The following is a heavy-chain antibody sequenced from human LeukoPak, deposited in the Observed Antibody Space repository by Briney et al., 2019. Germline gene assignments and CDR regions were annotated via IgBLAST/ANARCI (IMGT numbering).Heavy chain of an antibody. Sequence: PGGSLRLSCTASGFTFSNFWMGWVRQAPGKGLEWVSAISGSGGSTYYADSVKGRFTISRDNSKNTLYLQMNSLRAEDTAVYYCAKSRSRARGGGLWSDFDYWGQGTLVTVSS. CDR2: ISGSGGST. CDR1: GFTFSNFW. D-gene: IGHD4-23*01. CDR3: AKSRSRARGGGLWSDFDY. J-gene: IGHJ4*02. V-gene: IGHV3-23*01.